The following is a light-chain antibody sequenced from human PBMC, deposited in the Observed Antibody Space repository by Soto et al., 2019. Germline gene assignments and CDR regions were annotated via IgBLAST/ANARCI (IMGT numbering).Light chain of an antibody. CDR1: SSNIGTNT. V-gene: IGLV1-44*01. Sequence: QSVLTQPPSASGTPGLRVTIACSGSSSNIGTNTFNWYRQFPRTAPELLNYDNGKRASGVPDRFSGSKSGTSASLAISGLQSEDEDDYYCAAWDDSLNGPVLGGGTQLTVL. CDR2: DNG. CDR3: AAWDDSLNGPV. J-gene: IGLJ3*02.